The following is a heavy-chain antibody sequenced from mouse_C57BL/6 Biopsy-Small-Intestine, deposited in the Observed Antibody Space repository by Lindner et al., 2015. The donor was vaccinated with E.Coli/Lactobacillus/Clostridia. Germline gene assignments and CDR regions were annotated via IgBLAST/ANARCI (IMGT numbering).Heavy chain of an antibody. CDR1: GNTFTSYD. D-gene: IGHD1-1*02. CDR2: MNPNSGNT. V-gene: IGHV1-81*01. Sequence: SVKVSCKASGNTFTSYDINWVRQASGQGLEWMGWMNPNSGNTGYAQKFQGRVTMTRDTSINTAYMELSSLTSEDTAVYYCARELMGGGGGCCEFDYWGQGTLVTVSS. J-gene: IGHJ4*01. CDR3: ARELMGGGGGCCEFDY.